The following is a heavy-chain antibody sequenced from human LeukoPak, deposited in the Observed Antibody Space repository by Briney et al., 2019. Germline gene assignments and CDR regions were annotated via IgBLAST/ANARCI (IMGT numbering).Heavy chain of an antibody. CDR1: GYTFTSYD. D-gene: IGHD5-12*01. Sequence: ASVKVSCKASGYTFTSYDINWARQAPGQGLEWMGIINPSGGSTSYARKFQGRVTMTRDMSTSTVYMELSSLKSEDTAVYYCARSSGYDSPFDAFDIWGQGTMVTVSS. J-gene: IGHJ3*02. CDR2: INPSGGST. CDR3: ARSSGYDSPFDAFDI. V-gene: IGHV1-46*01.